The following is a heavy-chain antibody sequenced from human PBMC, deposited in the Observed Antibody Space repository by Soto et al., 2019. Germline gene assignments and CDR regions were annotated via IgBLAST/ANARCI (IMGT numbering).Heavy chain of an antibody. J-gene: IGHJ4*02. CDR2: IYHTGST. D-gene: IGHD6-19*01. Sequence: QVQLQESGPGLVKPSGTLSLTCAVSGGFISSTNWWSWVRQPPGKGLEWIGEIYHTGSTNYNPSLKSPVTISVVKSKNQFSLKLTSVTAADPAVYYCGVWGMAGPIAYWGQGILVTVSS. CDR1: GGFISSTNW. V-gene: IGHV4-4*02. CDR3: GVWGMAGPIAY.